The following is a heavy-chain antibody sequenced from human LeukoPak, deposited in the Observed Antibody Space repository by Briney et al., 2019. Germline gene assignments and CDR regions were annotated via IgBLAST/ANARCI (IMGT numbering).Heavy chain of an antibody. CDR1: GFTFSSYG. CDR3: AKDQYSSGWYSDY. V-gene: IGHV3-30*18. D-gene: IGHD6-19*01. Sequence: PGGSLRLSCAASGFTFSSYGMHWVRQAPGKGLEWVAVISYDGSNKYYADSVKGRSTISRDNSKNTLYLQMNSLRAEDTAVYYCAKDQYSSGWYSDYWGQGTLVTVSS. CDR2: ISYDGSNK. J-gene: IGHJ4*02.